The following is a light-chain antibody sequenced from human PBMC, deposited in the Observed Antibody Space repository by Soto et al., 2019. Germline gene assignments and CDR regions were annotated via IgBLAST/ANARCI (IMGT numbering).Light chain of an antibody. J-gene: IGKJ5*01. Sequence: DVVMTQSPLSLPVTLGQPASISCRSNQSLVHSDGIAYFSRFQQRPGRSQRRLIYKVSSRDSGVPARFSGSGSGTDFALKISRVEAEDVGVYYCMQGTHWPITFGQGTRLEIK. CDR3: MQGTHWPIT. CDR2: KVS. V-gene: IGKV2-30*02. CDR1: QSLVHSDGIAY.